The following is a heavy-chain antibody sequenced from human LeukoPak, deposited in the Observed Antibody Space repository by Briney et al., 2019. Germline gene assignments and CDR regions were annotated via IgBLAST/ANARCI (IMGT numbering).Heavy chain of an antibody. V-gene: IGHV1-2*02. Sequence: ASVKVSCKASGYTFTGYYMHWVRQAPGQGLEWMGWINPNSGGTNYAQKFQGRATMTRDTSISTAYMELSRLRSDDTAVYYCARGCSSTSCYGFDPWGQGTLVTVSS. D-gene: IGHD2-2*01. CDR2: INPNSGGT. J-gene: IGHJ5*02. CDR3: ARGCSSTSCYGFDP. CDR1: GYTFTGYY.